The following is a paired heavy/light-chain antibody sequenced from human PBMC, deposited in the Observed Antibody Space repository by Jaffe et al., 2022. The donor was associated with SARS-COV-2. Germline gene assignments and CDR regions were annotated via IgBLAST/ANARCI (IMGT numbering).Heavy chain of an antibody. D-gene: IGHD6-19*01. J-gene: IGHJ4*02. V-gene: IGHV3-23*01. CDR3: AKAQGAWLRYFDY. CDR1: GFTFSSYA. Sequence: EVQLLESGGGLVQPGGSLRLSCVASGFTFSSYAMSWVRQAPGKGLEWVSFITGSSATTYYADSVKGRFTISRDNSKNTLYLQMNSLRAEDMAVYYCAKAQGAWLRYFDYWGQGTLVTVSS. CDR2: ITGSSATT.
Light chain of an antibody. V-gene: IGLV2-14*01. J-gene: IGLJ1*01. CDR1: SSDVGGYYY. Sequence: QSALTQPASVSGSPGQSITISCTGTSSDVGGYYYVSWYKQHPGKAPQAMIYDVSHRPSGVSNRFSGSKSGNTASLTISGLQAEDEADYYCSSYTSNTTSVFGTGTKVTVL. CDR3: SSYTSNTTSV. CDR2: DVS.